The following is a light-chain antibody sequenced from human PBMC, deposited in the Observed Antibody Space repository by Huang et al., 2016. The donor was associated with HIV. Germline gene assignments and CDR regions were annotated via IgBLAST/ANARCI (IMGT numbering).Light chain of an antibody. CDR3: QKYDGEPPLT. V-gene: IGKV1-27*01. Sequence: DIQMTQSPSSLSASVGDRVTITCRAGRGSTNNLAWYQQKPGRVPKRLIYAESTLQPVARSRFSGSGFGTDFTRTISGLQPEDVGTYYCQKYDGEPPLTFGGGTRVEI. CDR2: AES. CDR1: RGSTNN. J-gene: IGKJ4*01.